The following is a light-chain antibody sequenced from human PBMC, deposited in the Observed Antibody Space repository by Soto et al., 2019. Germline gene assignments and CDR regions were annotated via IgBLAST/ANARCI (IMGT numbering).Light chain of an antibody. CDR1: QSVGSN. CDR2: GAS. Sequence: EIVMTQSPATLSVSPGERATLSCRASQSVGSNLAWYQQKPGQAPRLLIYGASTRVTGIPARFSGRGSGTEFTLTISSLQSEDFAVYHCHQYNNWPRTFGQGTKVDIK. V-gene: IGKV3-15*01. J-gene: IGKJ1*01. CDR3: HQYNNWPRT.